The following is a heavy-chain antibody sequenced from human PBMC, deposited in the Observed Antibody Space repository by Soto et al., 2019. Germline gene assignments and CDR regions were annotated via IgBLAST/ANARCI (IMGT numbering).Heavy chain of an antibody. CDR2: ISYDGSNK. CDR3: AKDKAGGDGPNGPIFDY. Sequence: QVQLVESGGGVVQPGRSLRLSCAASGFTFSSYGMHWVRQAPGKGLEWVAVISYDGSNKYYADSVKGRFTISRDNSKNTLYRQMNSLRAEDTAVYYCAKDKAGGDGPNGPIFDYWGQGTLVTVSS. V-gene: IGHV3-30*18. D-gene: IGHD2-21*02. J-gene: IGHJ4*02. CDR1: GFTFSSYG.